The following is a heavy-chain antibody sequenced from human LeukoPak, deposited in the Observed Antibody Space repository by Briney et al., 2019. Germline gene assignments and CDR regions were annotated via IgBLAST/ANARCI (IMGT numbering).Heavy chain of an antibody. CDR1: GFTFSSYA. J-gene: IGHJ4*02. V-gene: IGHV3-23*01. Sequence: PGGSLRFSCAASGFTFSSYAMSWVRQAPGKGLEWVSAICGSGGSTYYADSVKGRFTISRDNSKNTLYLQMNSLRAEDTAVYYCAKVPTQQYSSSWHPTGYFDYWGQGTLVTVSS. CDR2: ICGSGGST. D-gene: IGHD6-13*01. CDR3: AKVPTQQYSSSWHPTGYFDY.